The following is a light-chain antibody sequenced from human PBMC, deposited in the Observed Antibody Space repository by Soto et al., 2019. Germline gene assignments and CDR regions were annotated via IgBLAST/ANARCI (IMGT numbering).Light chain of an antibody. V-gene: IGKV3-15*01. CDR3: QQYNDLPKT. Sequence: EIVMTQSPATLSVSPGERATLSCRASQSVSSNLAWYQQKPGQAPRLLIYGASTRATGFPARFSGSGSGTEFTLTISSLQSEDFAVYYCQQYNDLPKTFGPGTKLEIK. CDR2: GAS. CDR1: QSVSSN. J-gene: IGKJ2*01.